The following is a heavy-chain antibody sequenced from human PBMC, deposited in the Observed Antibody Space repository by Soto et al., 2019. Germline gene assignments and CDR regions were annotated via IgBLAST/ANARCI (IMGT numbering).Heavy chain of an antibody. CDR1: GFSVSNTY. CDR2: LYSAGNT. J-gene: IGHJ4*02. CDR3: ARGSSGFDSHFDY. Sequence: EVQLVESGGDLVQPGGSLRLSCAGSGFSVSNTYMNWVRQAPGKGLEWVSLLYSAGNTFYADSVKGRFIVSRDTSKNTLYLQMNSLRVEDTAVYFCARGSSGFDSHFDYWGQGTLVTVSS. V-gene: IGHV3-66*01. D-gene: IGHD3-22*01.